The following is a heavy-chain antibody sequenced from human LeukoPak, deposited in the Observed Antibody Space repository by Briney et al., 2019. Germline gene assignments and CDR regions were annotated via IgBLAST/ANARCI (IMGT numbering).Heavy chain of an antibody. CDR3: ARAPDYGDYRLDY. CDR1: GFTFSSYS. J-gene: IGHJ4*02. V-gene: IGHV3-21*01. CDR2: ISSSSYI. Sequence: GGSLRLSCAASGFTFSSYSMNWVRQAPGKGLEWVSSISSSSYIYYADSVKGRFTISRDNAKNSLYLQMNSLRAEDTAVYYCARAPDYGDYRLDYWGQGTLVTVSS. D-gene: IGHD4-17*01.